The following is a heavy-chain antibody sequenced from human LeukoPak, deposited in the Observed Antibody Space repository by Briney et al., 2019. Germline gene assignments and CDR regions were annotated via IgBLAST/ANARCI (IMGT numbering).Heavy chain of an antibody. D-gene: IGHD6-19*01. J-gene: IGHJ4*02. CDR2: ISAYNGNT. CDR1: GYTFTSYG. Sequence: ASVKVSCKASGYTFTSYGISWVRQAPGQGLERMGWISAYNGNTNYAQKLQGRVTMTTDTSTSTAYMELRSLRSDDTAVYYCARDQGAPIAVAATFDYWGQGTLVTVSS. CDR3: ARDQGAPIAVAATFDY. V-gene: IGHV1-18*04.